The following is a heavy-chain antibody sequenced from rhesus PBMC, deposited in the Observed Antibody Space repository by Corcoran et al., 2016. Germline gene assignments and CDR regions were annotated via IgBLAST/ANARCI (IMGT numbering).Heavy chain of an antibody. Sequence: QVQLQESGPGLVKPSETLSLTCAVSGGSISDYYYWNWIRQPPGKGLEWIGNIYGNSASTYNNPSLKRRVTISKDTSKNQFFLNLSSVTAADTAVYYCARGVAATGRFVYWGQGVLVTVSS. CDR3: ARGVAATGRFVY. CDR2: IYGNSAST. D-gene: IGHD6S26*01. CDR1: GGSISDYYY. V-gene: IGHV4S9*01. J-gene: IGHJ4*01.